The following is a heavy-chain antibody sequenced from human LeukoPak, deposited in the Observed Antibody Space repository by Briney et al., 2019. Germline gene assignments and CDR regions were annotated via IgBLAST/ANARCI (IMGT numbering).Heavy chain of an antibody. CDR3: ARGGYTANSYFDY. V-gene: IGHV4-59*08. CDR2: IHSSGST. Sequence: NPSETLSLTCTVSGGSISSYYWSWIRQPPGKGLEWIGYIHSSGSTKFNPSLKSRVIISLDTSKNQFSLKMTSVTVADTAVYYCARGGYTANSYFDYWGQGTLVTVSS. J-gene: IGHJ4*02. D-gene: IGHD5-12*01. CDR1: GGSISSYY.